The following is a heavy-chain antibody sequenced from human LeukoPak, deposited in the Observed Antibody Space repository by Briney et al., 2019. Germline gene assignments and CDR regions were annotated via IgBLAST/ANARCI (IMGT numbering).Heavy chain of an antibody. Sequence: PGGSLRLSCAASGFTFSSYGMHWVRQAPGKGLEWVAVIWYNGGNKYYADSVKGRFTISRDNSKTTLYLQMNSLRAEDTAVYYCAKATELWLLDYWGQGTLVTVSS. CDR2: IWYNGGNK. J-gene: IGHJ4*02. V-gene: IGHV3-33*06. CDR3: AKATELWLLDY. D-gene: IGHD5-18*01. CDR1: GFTFSSYG.